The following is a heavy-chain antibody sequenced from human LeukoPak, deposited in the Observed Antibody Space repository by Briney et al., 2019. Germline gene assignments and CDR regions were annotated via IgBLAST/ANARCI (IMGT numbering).Heavy chain of an antibody. D-gene: IGHD4-17*01. V-gene: IGHV4-39*02. J-gene: IGHJ4*02. CDR3: ARDRGIGDYYHYYFDY. CDR1: GGSISSSSYY. CDR2: IYYSGST. Sequence: PSETLSLTCTVSGGSISSSSYYWGWIRQPPGKGLEWIGSIYYSGSTYYNPSLKSRVSISVDTSKNQFSLKLSSVTAADTAVYYCARDRGIGDYYHYYFDYWGQGTLVTVSS.